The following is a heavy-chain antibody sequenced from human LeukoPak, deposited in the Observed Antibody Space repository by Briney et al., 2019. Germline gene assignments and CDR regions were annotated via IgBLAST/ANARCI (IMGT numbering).Heavy chain of an antibody. CDR1: GFSVTSFD. CDR2: VGTNDDT. Sequence: PGESLRLSCFASGFSVTSFDMYWVRQAAGRGLEWVSAVGTNDDTYYLGSVKGRFIISRENAKNSFSLQMNNLRVEDTAVYYCTREWRGIASNYNGMDVWGQGTTVPVSS. V-gene: IGHV3-13*01. CDR3: TREWRGIASNYNGMDV. D-gene: IGHD6-13*01. J-gene: IGHJ6*02.